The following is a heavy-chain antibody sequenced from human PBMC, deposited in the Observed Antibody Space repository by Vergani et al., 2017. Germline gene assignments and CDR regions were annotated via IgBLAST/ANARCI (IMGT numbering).Heavy chain of an antibody. J-gene: IGHJ6*02. Sequence: EMQLLESGGGLVQPGGSLRLSCAASGFTFSSYAMSWVRQAPGKGLEWVSAISGSGGSTYYADSVKGRFTISRDNSKNTLYLQMNSLRAEDTAVYYCAKSADSSGYPWIRYYYYYGMDVWGQGTTVTVSS. CDR1: GFTFSSYA. V-gene: IGHV3-23*01. CDR3: AKSADSSGYPWIRYYYYYGMDV. D-gene: IGHD3-22*01. CDR2: ISGSGGST.